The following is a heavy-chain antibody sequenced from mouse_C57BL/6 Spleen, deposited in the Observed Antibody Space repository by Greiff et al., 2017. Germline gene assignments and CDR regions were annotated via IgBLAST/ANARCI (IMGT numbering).Heavy chain of an antibody. CDR2: IDPENGDT. D-gene: IGHD4-1*01. CDR1: GFNIKDDY. J-gene: IGHJ2*01. Sequence: EVKLMESGAELVRPGASVKLSCTASGFNIKDDYMHWVKQRPEQGLEWIGWIDPENGDTEYASKFQGKATITADTSSNTAYLQLSSLTSEDTAVYYCTPGTPFDYRGQGTTLTVSS. CDR3: TPGTPFDY. V-gene: IGHV14-4*01.